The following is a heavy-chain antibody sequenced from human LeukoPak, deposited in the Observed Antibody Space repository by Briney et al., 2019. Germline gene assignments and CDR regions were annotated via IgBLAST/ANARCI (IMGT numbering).Heavy chain of an antibody. D-gene: IGHD3-22*01. V-gene: IGHV3-30*02. CDR1: GFTFSSYG. Sequence: GGSLRLSCAASGFTFSSYGMHWVRQAPGKGLEWVAFIRYDGSNKYYADSVKGRFTISRDNSKNTLYLQMNSLRAEDTAVYYCAKNLPRNYYDSSGYQFDYWGQGTLVTVSS. CDR2: IRYDGSNK. CDR3: AKNLPRNYYDSSGYQFDY. J-gene: IGHJ4*02.